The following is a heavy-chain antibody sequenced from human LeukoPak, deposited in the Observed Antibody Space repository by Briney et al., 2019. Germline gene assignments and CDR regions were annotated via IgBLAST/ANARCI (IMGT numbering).Heavy chain of an antibody. CDR1: GFSFRDYA. D-gene: IGHD6-19*01. J-gene: IGHJ4*02. Sequence: PGGSLRLSCPAAGFSFRDYAMTWVRQAPGKGLEGVSTVSGGAEATYYADSVKGRFAISRDNSKSALYLQMNSLRAEDTAIYYCAKDTPLTAYTSGWSNNCFDYWGQGTLVTVSS. V-gene: IGHV3-23*01. CDR2: VSGGAEAT. CDR3: AKDTPLTAYTSGWSNNCFDY.